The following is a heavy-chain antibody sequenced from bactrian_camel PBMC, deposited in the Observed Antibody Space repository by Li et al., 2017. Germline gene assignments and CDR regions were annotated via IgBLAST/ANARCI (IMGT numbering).Heavy chain of an antibody. D-gene: IGHD7*01. V-gene: IGHV3S53*01. J-gene: IGHJ4*01. CDR3: AADLVTDVPSLVETQYYY. CDR1: GYTLPLY. CDR2: IGGDGST. Sequence: VQLVESGGGSVQAGGSLRLSCTASGYTLPLYMAWFRRIPGQGREGVAAIGGDGSTNYLEDVQGRFIISRENGKNIVTLEMNALKPEDTVTYYCAADLVTDVPSLVETQYYYWGQGTQVTVS.